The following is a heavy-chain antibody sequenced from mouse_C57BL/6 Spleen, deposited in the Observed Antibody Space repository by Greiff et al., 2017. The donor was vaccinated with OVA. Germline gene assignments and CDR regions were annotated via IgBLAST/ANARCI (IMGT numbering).Heavy chain of an antibody. CDR3: ARGILREYYAMDY. CDR2: ISDGGSYT. J-gene: IGHJ4*01. CDR1: GFTFSSYA. V-gene: IGHV5-4*03. D-gene: IGHD1-1*01. Sequence: EVKLVESGGGLVKPGGSLKLSCAASGFTFSSYAMSWVRQTPEKRLEWVATISDGGSYTYYPDNVKGRFTISRDNAKNNLYLQMSHLKSEDTAMYYCARGILREYYAMDYWGQGTSVTVSS.